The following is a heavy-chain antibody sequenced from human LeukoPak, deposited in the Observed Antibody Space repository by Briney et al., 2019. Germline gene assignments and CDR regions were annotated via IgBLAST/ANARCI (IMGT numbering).Heavy chain of an antibody. CDR2: ISPSGGST. CDR3: ARWGDYGSGSYMRFHWFDP. Sequence: ASVKVSCKAFGYTFTSNYMHWVRQAPGQGPEWMGVISPSGGSTTYAQKFQGRVTLTRDMSTSTDYLELSSLRSEDTAVYYCARWGDYGSGSYMRFHWFDPWGQGTLVTVSS. CDR1: GYTFTSNY. V-gene: IGHV1-46*01. J-gene: IGHJ5*02. D-gene: IGHD3-10*01.